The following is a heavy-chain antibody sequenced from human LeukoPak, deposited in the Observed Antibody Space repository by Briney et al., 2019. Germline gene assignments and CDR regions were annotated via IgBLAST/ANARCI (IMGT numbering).Heavy chain of an antibody. Sequence: SVKVSCKASGGTFSSYAISWVRQAPGQGLEWMGGIIPIFGTANYAQKFQGRVTITVDESTSTAYMELSRLRSDDTAVYYCARDSDTYDYVWGSYRFDYWGQGTLVTVSS. V-gene: IGHV1-69*13. J-gene: IGHJ4*02. CDR2: IIPIFGTA. CDR1: GGTFSSYA. CDR3: ARDSDTYDYVWGSYRFDY. D-gene: IGHD3-16*02.